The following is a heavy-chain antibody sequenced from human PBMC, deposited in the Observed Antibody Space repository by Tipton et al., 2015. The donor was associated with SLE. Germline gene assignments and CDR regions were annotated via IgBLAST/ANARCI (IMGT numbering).Heavy chain of an antibody. Sequence: SLRLSCAASGFSFSSYAMHWVRQAPGKGLEWVAVIWYDGTDQFYADSVKGRFTISRDNAENSLYLQMNRLTAEDTAVYYCARTYIPARKDAFDIWGQGTMVTVSS. D-gene: IGHD6-6*01. CDR1: GFSFSSYA. CDR3: ARTYIPARKDAFDI. J-gene: IGHJ3*02. CDR2: IWYDGTDQ. V-gene: IGHV3-33*08.